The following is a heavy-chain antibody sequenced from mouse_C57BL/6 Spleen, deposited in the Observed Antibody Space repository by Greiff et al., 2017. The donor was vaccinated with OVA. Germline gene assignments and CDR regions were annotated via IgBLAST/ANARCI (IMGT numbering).Heavy chain of an antibody. V-gene: IGHV1-76*01. Sequence: QVQLKESGAELVRPGASVKLSCKASGYTFTDYYINWVKQRPGQGLEWIARIYPGSGNTYYNEKFKGKATLTAEKSSSTAYMQLSSLTSEDSAVYFCARGDWGNYFDYWGQGTTLTVSS. CDR1: GYTFTDYY. J-gene: IGHJ2*01. CDR2: IYPGSGNT. CDR3: ARGDWGNYFDY. D-gene: IGHD4-1*01.